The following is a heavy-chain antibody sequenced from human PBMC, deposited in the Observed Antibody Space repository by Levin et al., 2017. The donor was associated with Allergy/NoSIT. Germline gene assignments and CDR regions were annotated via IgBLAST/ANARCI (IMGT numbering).Heavy chain of an antibody. V-gene: IGHV3-30-3*01. D-gene: IGHD2-15*01. CDR1: GFTFSAFA. Sequence: GGSLRLSCATSGFTFSAFAMHWVRQAPGKGLEWVASISYDGTNEFYADSVRGRVTISRDNSKNTLYLQMNSLRAEDTAVYYCTRTGVVVPGPFDVWGQGTLVTVSS. CDR2: ISYDGTNE. J-gene: IGHJ4*02. CDR3: TRTGVVVPGPFDV.